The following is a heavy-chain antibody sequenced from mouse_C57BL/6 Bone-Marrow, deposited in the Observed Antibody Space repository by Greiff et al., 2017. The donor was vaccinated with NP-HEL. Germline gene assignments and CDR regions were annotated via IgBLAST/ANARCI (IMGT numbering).Heavy chain of an antibody. J-gene: IGHJ2*01. D-gene: IGHD2-10*01. CDR3: ARHLLLYYFDY. CDR2: ISSGGSYT. V-gene: IGHV5-6*02. CDR1: GFTFSSYG. Sequence: DVKLVESGGDLVKPGGSLKLSCAASGFTFSSYGMSWVRQTPDKRLEWVATISSGGSYTYYPDSVKGRFTISRDNAKNTLYLQMSSLKSEDTAMYYCARHLLLYYFDYWGQGTTLTVSS.